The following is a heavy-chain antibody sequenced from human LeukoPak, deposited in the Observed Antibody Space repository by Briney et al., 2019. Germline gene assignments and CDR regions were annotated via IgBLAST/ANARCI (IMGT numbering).Heavy chain of an antibody. V-gene: IGHV4-30-4*01. CDR2: IYYSGST. D-gene: IGHD2-2*01. CDR3: ARGPYCSSTSCYGGGDY. Sequence: PSETLSLTCTVSGGSISSGDYYWSWIRQPPGKGLEWIGYIYYSGSTYYNPSLKSRVTISVDTSKNQFSLKLSSVTAADTAVYYCARGPYCSSTSCYGGGDYWGQGTLVTVSS. CDR1: GGSISSGDYY. J-gene: IGHJ4*02.